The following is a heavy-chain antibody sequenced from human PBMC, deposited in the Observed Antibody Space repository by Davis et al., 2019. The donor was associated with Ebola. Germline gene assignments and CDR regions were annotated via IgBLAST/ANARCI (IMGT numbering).Heavy chain of an antibody. J-gene: IGHJ4*02. CDR3: SDSGTYFGYFDY. D-gene: IGHD1-26*01. CDR1: GFTFGSYA. CDR2: ISGRGGNT. Sequence: GGSLRLSCAASGFTFGSYATTWVRQAPGKGLEWVSAISGRGGNTYYADSVKGRFTISRDNSKNTLYLQMNSLRAEDTAVYYCSDSGTYFGYFDYWGQGTLVTVSS. V-gene: IGHV3-23*01.